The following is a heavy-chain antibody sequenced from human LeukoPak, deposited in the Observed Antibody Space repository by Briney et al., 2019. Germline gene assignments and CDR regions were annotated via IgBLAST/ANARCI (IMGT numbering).Heavy chain of an antibody. Sequence: PSETLSLTCTVSGGSISSSSYYWGWIRQPPGKGLEWIGSIYYSGSTYYNPSLKSRVTISVGTSKNQFSLKLSSVTAADTAVYYCARRGQIRFLEWANAFDIWGQGTMVTVSS. D-gene: IGHD3-3*01. CDR2: IYYSGST. V-gene: IGHV4-39*01. J-gene: IGHJ3*02. CDR1: GGSISSSSYY. CDR3: ARRGQIRFLEWANAFDI.